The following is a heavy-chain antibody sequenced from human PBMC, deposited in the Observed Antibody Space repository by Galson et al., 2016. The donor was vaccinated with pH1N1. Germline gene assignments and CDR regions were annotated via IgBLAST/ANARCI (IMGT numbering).Heavy chain of an antibody. CDR2: INPDSGST. Sequence: SVKVSCKASGYTFTGYYIHWVRQAPGQGLEWMGWINPDSGSTTYAQNLLGRVTMTRDTSISTAFMEVYRLKTVDKAVYYCARVSSSIPFDPWGQGTLVPVSS. D-gene: IGHD6-13*01. CDR3: ARVSSSIPFDP. V-gene: IGHV1-2*02. J-gene: IGHJ5*02. CDR1: GYTFTGYY.